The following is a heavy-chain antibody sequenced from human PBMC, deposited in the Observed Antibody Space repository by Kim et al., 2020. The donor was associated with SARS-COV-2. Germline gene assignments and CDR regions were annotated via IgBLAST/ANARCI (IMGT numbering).Heavy chain of an antibody. CDR1: GFTFSSYW. V-gene: IGHV3-7*01. Sequence: GGSLRLSCAVSGFTFSSYWMSWVRQASGKGLEWVANIKQDGSEKYYVDSVKGRFTISRDNAKNSLYLQMNILSDEDTAVYYCARAALASGSGRSIWFVPWGQRTLVTVSS. D-gene: IGHD3-10*01. CDR2: IKQDGSEK. CDR3: ARAALASGSGRSIWFVP. J-gene: IGHJ5*02.